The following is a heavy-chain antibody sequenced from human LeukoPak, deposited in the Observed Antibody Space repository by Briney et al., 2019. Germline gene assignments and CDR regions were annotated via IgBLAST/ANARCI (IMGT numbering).Heavy chain of an antibody. CDR2: IYTSGST. Sequence: SQTLTLTCTVSGGSISSGSYYWRSIRQPAGKGLEWIGGIYTSGSTNYNPSLKSRVTISVDTSKNQFSLKLSSVTAADTAVYYCARVAHYDILTGYYFSYMDVWGKGTTVTISS. D-gene: IGHD3-9*01. CDR3: ARVAHYDILTGYYFSYMDV. J-gene: IGHJ6*03. V-gene: IGHV4-61*02. CDR1: GGSISSGSYY.